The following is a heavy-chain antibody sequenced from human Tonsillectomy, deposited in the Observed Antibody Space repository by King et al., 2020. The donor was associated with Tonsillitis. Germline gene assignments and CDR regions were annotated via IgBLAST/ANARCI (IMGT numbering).Heavy chain of an antibody. CDR2: INTDGSNT. CDR1: GFTFSSYW. CDR3: ARVDLHSSYIPFFDY. J-gene: IGHJ4*02. Sequence: VQLVESGGGLVQPGESLRLSCAGSGFTFSSYWMYWVRQVPGKGLVWVSRINTDGSNTAYADSVKGRFTISRDNAKNTLYLQMNSLRVEDTAVYYCARVDLHSSYIPFFDYWGQGSLVTVSS. V-gene: IGHV3-74*01. D-gene: IGHD5-12*01.